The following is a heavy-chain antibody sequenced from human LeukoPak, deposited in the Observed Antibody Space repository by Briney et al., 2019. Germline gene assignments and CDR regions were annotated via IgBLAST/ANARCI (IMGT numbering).Heavy chain of an antibody. CDR2: IYYSGST. Sequence: SETLSLTRTVSGGSISSYYWSWIRQPPGKGLEWIGYIYYSGSTNYNPSLKSRVTISVDTSKNQFSLKLSSVTAADTAVYYCARAGYYYYGMDVWGQGTTVTVSS. CDR1: GGSISSYY. J-gene: IGHJ6*02. CDR3: ARAGYYYYGMDV. V-gene: IGHV4-59*01.